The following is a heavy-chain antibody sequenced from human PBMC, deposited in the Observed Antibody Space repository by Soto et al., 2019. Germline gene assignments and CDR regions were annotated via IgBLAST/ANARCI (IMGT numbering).Heavy chain of an antibody. CDR1: GGTFSSYA. D-gene: IGHD2-21*02. CDR2: IIPIFGTA. J-gene: IGHJ4*02. V-gene: IGHV1-69*13. CDR3: ARARLGYCGGDCYHLDF. Sequence: ASVKVSCKASGGTFSSYAISWVRQAPGQGLEWMGGIIPIFGTANYAQKFQGRVTITADESTSTAYMELSSLRSEDTAVYYCARARLGYCGGDCYHLDFWGQGTPVTVSS.